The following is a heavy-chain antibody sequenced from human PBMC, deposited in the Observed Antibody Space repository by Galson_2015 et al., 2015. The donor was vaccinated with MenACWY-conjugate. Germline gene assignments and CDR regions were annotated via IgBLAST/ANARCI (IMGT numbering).Heavy chain of an antibody. J-gene: IGHJ5*02. CDR3: AMRRVEARPASVDNWLAP. D-gene: IGHD1-26*01. V-gene: IGHV4-59*11. CDR1: WRSIGPPY. CDR2: IYYRRAT. Sequence: ESLSLTCSVSWRSIGPPYYCCTRQPPGEGLEWLGLIYYRRATNYNPPLQSRATIPLNTSRNRFSLILTSVTAADPAIYYFAMRRVEARPASVDNWLAPWGQGIRVTVSS.